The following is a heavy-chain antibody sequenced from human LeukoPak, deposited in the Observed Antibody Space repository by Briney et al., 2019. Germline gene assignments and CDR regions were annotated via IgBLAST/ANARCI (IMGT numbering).Heavy chain of an antibody. V-gene: IGHV4-39*07. D-gene: IGHD3-10*01. J-gene: IGHJ4*02. CDR3: ARDQYYYGSGSYYIFDY. CDR2: IYTSGST. CDR1: GGSISSSSYY. Sequence: SETLSLTCTVSGGSISSSSYYWGWIRQPPGKGLEWIGRIYTSGSTNYNPSLKSRVTMSVDTSKNQFSLKLGSVTAADTAVYYCARDQYYYGSGSYYIFDYWGQGTLVTVSS.